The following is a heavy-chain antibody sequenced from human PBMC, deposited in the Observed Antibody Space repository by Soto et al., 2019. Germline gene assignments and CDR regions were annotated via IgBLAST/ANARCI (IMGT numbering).Heavy chain of an antibody. V-gene: IGHV3-21*01. D-gene: IGHD2-2*01. CDR3: ARYAHRCSSTSCYEIHYYYYMDV. CDR2: ISSSSSYI. J-gene: IGHJ6*03. Sequence: GGSLRLSCAASGFTFSSYSMNWVRQAPGKGLEWVSSISSSSSYIYYADSVKGRFTISRDNAKNSLYLQMNSLRAEDTAVYYCARYAHRCSSTSCYEIHYYYYMDVWGKGTTVTVSS. CDR1: GFTFSSYS.